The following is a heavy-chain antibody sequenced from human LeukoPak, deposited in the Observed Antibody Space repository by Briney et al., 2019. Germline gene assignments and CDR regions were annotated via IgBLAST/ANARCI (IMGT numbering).Heavy chain of an antibody. V-gene: IGHV3-30-3*01. J-gene: IGHJ4*02. CDR2: ISYDGTNK. CDR3: ARDFLMASDY. CDR1: GFIFSAYA. D-gene: IGHD3-10*01. Sequence: QPGGSLSLSCAASGFIFSAYAMHWVRQAPGKGLEWVAVISYDGTNKYYADSVKGRFTISRDNSKNTLYLQMNSLRPEDTAVYYCARDFLMASDYWGQGTLVTVSS.